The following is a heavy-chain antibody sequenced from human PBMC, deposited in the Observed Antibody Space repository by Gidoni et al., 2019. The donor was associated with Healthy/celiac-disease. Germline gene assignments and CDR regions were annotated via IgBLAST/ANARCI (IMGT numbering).Heavy chain of an antibody. D-gene: IGHD6-13*01. CDR3: ARERSGSSCDY. J-gene: IGHJ4*02. V-gene: IGHV1-69*08. Sequence: QVQLVQSGAEVKKPGSSVKVSCQASGGTFSSYTISWVRQAPGQGLEWMGRIIPILGIANYAQKFQGRVTITADKSTSTAYMELSSLRSEDTAVYYCARERSGSSCDYWGQGTLVTVSS. CDR2: IIPILGIA. CDR1: GGTFSSYT.